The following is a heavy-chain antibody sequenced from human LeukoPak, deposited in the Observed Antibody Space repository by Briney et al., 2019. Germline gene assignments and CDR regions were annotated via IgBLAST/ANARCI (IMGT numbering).Heavy chain of an antibody. Sequence: ASVKVSCKASGYTFTSYYMHWVRQAPGQGLEWMGIINPSGGSTSYAQKFQGRVTMTRDTSTSTVYMELSSLRPEDTAVYYCARDPRSYYDFWSGYYGFDYWGQGTLVTVSS. V-gene: IGHV1-46*01. J-gene: IGHJ4*02. CDR3: ARDPRSYYDFWSGYYGFDY. D-gene: IGHD3-3*01. CDR1: GYTFTSYY. CDR2: INPSGGST.